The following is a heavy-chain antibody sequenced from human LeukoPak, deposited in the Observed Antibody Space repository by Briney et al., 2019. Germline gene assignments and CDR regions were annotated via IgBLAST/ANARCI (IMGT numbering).Heavy chain of an antibody. J-gene: IGHJ4*02. CDR2: ISWDGGST. Sequence: GGSLRLSCAASGFTFDDYTMHWVRQAPGKGLEWVPLISWDGGSTYYADSVKGRFTISRDNNKNSLYLQMNSLRTEDTALYYCAKDKGRYCSGGSCYMGYYFDYWGQGTLVTVSS. CDR3: AKDKGRYCSGGSCYMGYYFDY. CDR1: GFTFDDYT. V-gene: IGHV3-43*01. D-gene: IGHD2-15*01.